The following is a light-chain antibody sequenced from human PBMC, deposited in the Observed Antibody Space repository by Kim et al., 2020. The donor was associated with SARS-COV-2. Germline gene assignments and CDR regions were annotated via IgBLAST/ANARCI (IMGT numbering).Light chain of an antibody. CDR1: RRAIGGYNL. CDR3: SSYTVITTFGV. Sequence: QSLHIACTGTRRAIGGYNLVSWYQQHPGNAPTIIIYDDNKRPSGFSSRFSGSKSGTTASLTISGLQAEDEADYFCSSYTVITTFGVFGGGTQLTVL. CDR2: DDN. J-gene: IGLJ3*02. V-gene: IGLV2-14*03.